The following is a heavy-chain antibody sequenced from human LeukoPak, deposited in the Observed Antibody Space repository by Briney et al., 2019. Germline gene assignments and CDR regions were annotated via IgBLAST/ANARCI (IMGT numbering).Heavy chain of an antibody. CDR2: INSDGSST. CDR3: AREHYSSSCPDY. CDR1: GFTFSSYW. Sequence: GGSLRLSCAASGFTFSSYWMHWVRQAPGKGLVWVSRINSDGSSTNYADSVKGRFTISRDNAKNTLYLQMSSLRAEDTAVYYCAREHYSSSCPDYWGQGTLVTVSS. D-gene: IGHD6-13*01. J-gene: IGHJ4*02. V-gene: IGHV3-74*01.